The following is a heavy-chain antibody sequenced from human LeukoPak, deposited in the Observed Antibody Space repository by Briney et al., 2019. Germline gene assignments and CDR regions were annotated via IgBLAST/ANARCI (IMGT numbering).Heavy chain of an antibody. CDR2: IWYDGSNK. Sequence: PGGSLRLSCAASGFTFSSYGVHWVRQAPGKGLEWVAVIWYDGSNKYYADSVKGRFTISRDNSKNTLYLQMNSLRAEDTAVYYCARDKIYDMRGTPLGYWGQGTLVTVSS. CDR1: GFTFSSYG. J-gene: IGHJ4*02. D-gene: IGHD3-9*01. V-gene: IGHV3-33*01. CDR3: ARDKIYDMRGTPLGY.